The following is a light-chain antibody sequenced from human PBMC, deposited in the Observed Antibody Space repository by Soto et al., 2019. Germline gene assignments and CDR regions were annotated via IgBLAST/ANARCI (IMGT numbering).Light chain of an antibody. CDR3: QHYGDSPPIT. J-gene: IGKJ5*01. CDR2: GAS. V-gene: IGKV3-20*01. Sequence: EIVLSQSPGTLSLFPGERATLSCRASQSVNSRYLAWYQQKPGQSPRLLIYGASTRAPGIPDRFSGSGSGTVFSLTINRLEPEDLAVYYCQHYGDSPPITFGKGTRLEIK. CDR1: QSVNSRY.